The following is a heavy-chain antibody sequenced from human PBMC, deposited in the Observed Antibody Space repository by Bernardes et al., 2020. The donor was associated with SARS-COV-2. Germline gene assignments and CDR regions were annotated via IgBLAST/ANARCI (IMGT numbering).Heavy chain of an antibody. CDR2: IEYGGST. Sequence: SETLSLTCTVSGGSMSGNNWSWIRQPPGKGLEWIGFIEYGGSTNYNPSLKSRVTMSIDTSKNQFALKLSSLTAADTAVYYCARDAGVLGVSTWFDPWGQGTLVTVSS. J-gene: IGHJ5*02. CDR1: GGSMSGNN. V-gene: IGHV4-59*01. CDR3: ARDAGVLGVSTWFDP. D-gene: IGHD2-8*02.